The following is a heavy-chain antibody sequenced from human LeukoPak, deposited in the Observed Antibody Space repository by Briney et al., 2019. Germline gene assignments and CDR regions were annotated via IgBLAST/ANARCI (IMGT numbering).Heavy chain of an antibody. CDR2: IKKDGSDK. V-gene: IGHV3-7*01. Sequence: GGCLRLSCAASGFTFSSYWMTWVREAPRKGLEWVANIKKDGSDKYYVDSVKGRFTISRDNAENSLFLQMNSLRAENTAVYYCARWGPIWGVFDYWGKGTTVTVSS. D-gene: IGHD3-16*01. CDR3: ARWGPIWGVFDY. J-gene: IGHJ4*02. CDR1: GFTFSSYW.